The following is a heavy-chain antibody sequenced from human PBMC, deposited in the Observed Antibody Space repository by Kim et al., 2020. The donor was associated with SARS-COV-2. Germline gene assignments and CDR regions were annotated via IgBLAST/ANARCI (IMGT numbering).Heavy chain of an antibody. CDR2: IYYSGST. V-gene: IGHV4-31*03. Sequence: SETLSLTSTVSGGSISSGGYYWSWIRQYPGKGLEWIGYIYYSGSTYYNPSLRSRVSISVDTSKNQFSLKLNSVTAADTAVYYCARYCSSTSCRWFDPWGQGTLVTVSS. CDR1: GGSISSGGYY. D-gene: IGHD2-2*01. J-gene: IGHJ5*02. CDR3: ARYCSSTSCRWFDP.